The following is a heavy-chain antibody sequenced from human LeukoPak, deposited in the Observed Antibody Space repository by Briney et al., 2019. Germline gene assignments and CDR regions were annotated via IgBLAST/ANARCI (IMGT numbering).Heavy chain of an antibody. Sequence: PSETLSLTCTVSGGSISSYYWSWIRQPRGKGLEWIGYIYYSGSTNYNPSLKSRVTISVDTSKNQFSLKLSSVTAADTAVYYCARHGRSYTDYWGQGTLVTVSS. J-gene: IGHJ4*02. CDR1: GGSISSYY. CDR2: IYYSGST. D-gene: IGHD3-16*02. CDR3: ARHGRSYTDY. V-gene: IGHV4-59*08.